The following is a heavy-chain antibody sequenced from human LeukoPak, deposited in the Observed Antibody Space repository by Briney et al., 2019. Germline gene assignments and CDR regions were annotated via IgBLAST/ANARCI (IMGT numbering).Heavy chain of an antibody. CDR1: GYTFTSYA. V-gene: IGHV7-4-1*02. J-gene: IGHJ4*02. CDR2: INTNTGNP. Sequence: ASVKVSCKASGYTFTSYAMSWVRQAPGQGLEWMGWINTNTGNPTYAQGFTGRFVFSLDTSVSTAYLQISSLKAEDTAVYYCARGITMIVVPVMGYWGQGTLVTVSS. D-gene: IGHD3-22*01. CDR3: ARGITMIVVPVMGY.